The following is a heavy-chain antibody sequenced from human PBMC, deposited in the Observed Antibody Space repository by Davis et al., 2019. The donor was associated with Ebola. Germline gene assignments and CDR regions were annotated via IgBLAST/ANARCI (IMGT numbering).Heavy chain of an antibody. CDR1: GYTFTSYY. CDR2: INPSGGST. Sequence: ASVKVSCKASGYTFTSYYMHWVRQAPGQGLEWMGIINPSGGSTSYAQKFQGRVTITADESTSTAYMELSSLRSEDTAVYYCARGHQYDFWSGYSPSWFDPWGQGTLVTVSS. J-gene: IGHJ5*02. D-gene: IGHD3-3*01. V-gene: IGHV1-46*01. CDR3: ARGHQYDFWSGYSPSWFDP.